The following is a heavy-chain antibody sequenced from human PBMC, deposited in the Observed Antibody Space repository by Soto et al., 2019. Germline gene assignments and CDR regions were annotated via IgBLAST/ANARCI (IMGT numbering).Heavy chain of an antibody. CDR1: GFSLSTSGMC. D-gene: IGHD3-22*01. J-gene: IGHJ4*02. CDR3: ARIHYYDSSGYQFDY. V-gene: IGHV2-70*01. Sequence: SGPTLVNPPQTLTLTCTFSGFSLSTSGMCVSWIRQPPGKALEWLALIDWDDDKYYSTSLKTRLTISKDTSKNQVVLTMTNMDPVDTATYYCARIHYYDSSGYQFDYWGQGTMVTVSS. CDR2: IDWDDDK.